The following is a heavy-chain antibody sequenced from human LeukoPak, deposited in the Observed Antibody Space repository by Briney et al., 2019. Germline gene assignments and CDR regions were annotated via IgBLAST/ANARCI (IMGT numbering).Heavy chain of an antibody. CDR2: INHSGST. CDR1: GGSFSGYY. Sequence: PSETLSLTCAVYGGSFSGYYWSWIRQPPGKGLEWIGEINHSGSTNYNPSLKSRVTISVDTSKNQFSLKLSSVTAANTAAYYCARDSRESSAFDIWGQGTMVTVSS. D-gene: IGHD3-10*01. CDR3: ARDSRESSAFDI. J-gene: IGHJ3*02. V-gene: IGHV4-34*01.